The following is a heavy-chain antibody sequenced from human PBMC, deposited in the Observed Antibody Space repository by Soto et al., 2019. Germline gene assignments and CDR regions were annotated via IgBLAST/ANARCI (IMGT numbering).Heavy chain of an antibody. D-gene: IGHD3-16*01. CDR2: INGPGDDT. CDR3: AKTGEYHHVWGKSPLD. J-gene: IGHJ4*03. V-gene: IGHV3-23*01. Sequence: GGSLRLSCAASGFTFHNYAMSWVRQAPGKGLEWVSSINGPGDDTYYADSVKGRFTVSRDNSKNTLHLQMNSLRAEDTALYYCAKTGEYHHVWGKSPLDWGQGTLVTVSS. CDR1: GFTFHNYA.